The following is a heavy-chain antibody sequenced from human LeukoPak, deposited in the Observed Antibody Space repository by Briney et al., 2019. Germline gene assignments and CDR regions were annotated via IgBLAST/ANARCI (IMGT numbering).Heavy chain of an antibody. CDR1: GGTFSSYA. CDR3: ARARSPIVVVPAAPAFDI. V-gene: IGHV1-69*04. CDR2: IIPILGIA. J-gene: IGHJ3*02. Sequence: SVKVSCKASGGTFSSYAISWVRQAPGQGLEWMGRIIPILGIANYAQKFQGRVTITADKSTSTAYMELSSLRSEDTAVYYCARARSPIVVVPAAPAFDIWGQGTMVTVSS. D-gene: IGHD2-2*01.